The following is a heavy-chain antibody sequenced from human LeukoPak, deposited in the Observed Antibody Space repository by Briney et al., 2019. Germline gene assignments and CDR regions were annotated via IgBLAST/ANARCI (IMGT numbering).Heavy chain of an antibody. V-gene: IGHV3-43*01. CDR3: VKDIGVVTAANHFDY. J-gene: IGHJ4*02. CDR2: ISWDGGST. D-gene: IGHD2-21*02. Sequence: GGSLRLSCAASGFTFDDYAMHWVRQAPGKGLEWVSLISWDGGSTYYADSVKGRFTTSRDNAKNSLYLQMNSLRTEDTALYYCVKDIGVVTAANHFDYWGQGALVTVSS. CDR1: GFTFDDYA.